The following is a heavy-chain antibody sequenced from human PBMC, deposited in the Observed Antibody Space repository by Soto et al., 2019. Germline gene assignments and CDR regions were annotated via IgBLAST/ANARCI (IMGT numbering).Heavy chain of an antibody. CDR3: ARADSSSSWYMDFPAWFDP. CDR2: IIPIFGTA. V-gene: IGHV1-69*13. Sequence: SVKVSCKASGGTFSSYAISWVRQAPGQGLEWMGGIIPIFGTANYAQKFQGRVTITADESTGTAYMELSSLRSEDTAVYYCARADSSSSWYMDFPAWFDPWGQGTLVTVSS. J-gene: IGHJ5*02. D-gene: IGHD6-13*01. CDR1: GGTFSSYA.